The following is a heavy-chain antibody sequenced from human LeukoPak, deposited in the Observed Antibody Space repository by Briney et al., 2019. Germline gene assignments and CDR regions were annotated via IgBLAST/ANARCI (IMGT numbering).Heavy chain of an antibody. J-gene: IGHJ4*02. D-gene: IGHD2-2*01. CDR1: GFKFDNSA. Sequence: GRSLRLSCAVSGFKFDNSAMHWVRQAPGKGLEWVSGISWNSGDVAYADSVEGRFTISRDNAKNSLYLQMNSLRVEDTAVYYCAGQLGYCTSTSCNPFDYWGQGTLVTVSS. V-gene: IGHV3-9*01. CDR3: AGQLGYCTSTSCNPFDY. CDR2: ISWNSGDV.